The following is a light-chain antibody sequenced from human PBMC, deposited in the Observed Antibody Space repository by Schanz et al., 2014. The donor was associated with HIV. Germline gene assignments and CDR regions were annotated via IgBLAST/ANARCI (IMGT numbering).Light chain of an antibody. J-gene: IGKJ2*01. CDR1: QYISSW. CDR2: KAS. Sequence: DIQMTQSPSTLSASVGDRVTITCRASQYISSWLAWYQQKPGKAPKLLIYKASSLESGVPSRFSGSGSGTKFTLTISSLQPDDFATYYCQQYNSFSSTFGQGTKLEIK. CDR3: QQYNSFSST. V-gene: IGKV1-5*03.